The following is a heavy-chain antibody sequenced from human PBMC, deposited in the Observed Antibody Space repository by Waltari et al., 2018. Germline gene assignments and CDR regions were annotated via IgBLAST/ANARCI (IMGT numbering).Heavy chain of an antibody. CDR3: ARGTRIAAFDY. Sequence: QVQLQQWGAGLLKPSETLSLTCAVYGGSFSGYYWSWIRQPPGKGLEWIGEINHSGSTNYNPSLKSRVTISVDTSKNQFSLKLSSVTAADTAVYYCARGTRIAAFDYWGQGTLVTVSS. J-gene: IGHJ4*02. D-gene: IGHD6-25*01. CDR2: INHSGST. CDR1: GGSFSGYY. V-gene: IGHV4-34*01.